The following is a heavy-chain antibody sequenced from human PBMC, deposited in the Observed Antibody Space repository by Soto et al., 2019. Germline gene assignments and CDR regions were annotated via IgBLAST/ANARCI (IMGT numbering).Heavy chain of an antibody. CDR1: GFTFSSYA. V-gene: IGHV3-30-3*01. CDR3: ARPLWRDDYNWGYFDL. D-gene: IGHD4-4*01. CDR2: ISYDGSNK. Sequence: QVQLVESGGGVIKPGRSQRLSCAASGFTFSSYAMHWVRKAPGKGLERVAVISYDGSNKYYADSVKGRFTISRDNSKNTLYLHMNSLRAEDTAVYYCARPLWRDDYNWGYFDLWGRGTLVTVSS. J-gene: IGHJ2*01.